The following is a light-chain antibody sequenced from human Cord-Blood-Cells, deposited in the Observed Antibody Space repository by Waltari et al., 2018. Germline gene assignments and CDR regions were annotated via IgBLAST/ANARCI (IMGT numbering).Light chain of an antibody. CDR2: AAS. Sequence: MQMTHSPSSLSASLGDSDAITYPASQSISIYLNWYQQKPGKAPKLPIYAASSVQSGVPSRFTVRRSGTDCTLTISSLQPEDVANYYCQQSDTTHTCGQRTKLEIK. J-gene: IGKJ2*01. CDR1: QSISIY. V-gene: IGKV1-39*01. CDR3: QQSDTTHT.